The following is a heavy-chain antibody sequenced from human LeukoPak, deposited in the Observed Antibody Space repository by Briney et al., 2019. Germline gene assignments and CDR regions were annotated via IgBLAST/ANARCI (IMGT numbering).Heavy chain of an antibody. J-gene: IGHJ4*01. CDR3: ARIQLWRNFDY. Sequence: SETLSLTCAVSGYSISSGYYWAGIRQSPGKGLEWIGSIYHSGETYYNSPLKSRVTISVDTPKNQFSLKLTSITAADTAVYNCARIQLWRNFDYWGHGTLVTVSS. D-gene: IGHD1-1*01. CDR1: GYSISSGYY. CDR2: IYHSGET. V-gene: IGHV4-38-2*01.